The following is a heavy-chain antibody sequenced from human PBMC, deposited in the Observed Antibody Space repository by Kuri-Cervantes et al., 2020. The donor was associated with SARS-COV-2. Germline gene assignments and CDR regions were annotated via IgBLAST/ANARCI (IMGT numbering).Heavy chain of an antibody. J-gene: IGHJ6*02. Sequence: GGSLRLSCKASGYTFTGYYMHWVRQAPGQGLEWMGWINPSSGGTNYAQEFQGRVTMTRDTSISTAYMELSRLRSDDTAVYYCAREGEYQLLYSSGIYYYGMDVWGQGTTVTVSS. D-gene: IGHD2-2*02. CDR2: INPSSGGT. CDR1: GYTFTGYY. V-gene: IGHV1-2*02. CDR3: AREGEYQLLYSSGIYYYGMDV.